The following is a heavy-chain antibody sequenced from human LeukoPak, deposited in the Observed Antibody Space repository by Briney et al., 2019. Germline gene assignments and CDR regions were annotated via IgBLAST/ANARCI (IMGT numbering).Heavy chain of an antibody. CDR2: IGYDGSDK. CDR1: GITFSSYG. J-gene: IGHJ4*02. CDR3: ATDYESLFDY. Sequence: GGSLRLSCTASGITFSSYGMHWVRQAPGKGLEWVAVIGYDGSDKYYADSVKGRFTISRDNSKNTLYLQINSLRAEDTALYYCATDYESLFDYWGQGTLVTVSS. V-gene: IGHV3-33*01. D-gene: IGHD3-3*01.